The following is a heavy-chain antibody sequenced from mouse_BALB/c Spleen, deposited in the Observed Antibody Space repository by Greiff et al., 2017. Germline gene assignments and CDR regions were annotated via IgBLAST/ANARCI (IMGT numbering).Heavy chain of an antibody. Sequence: EVKVVESGGGLVKPGGSLKLSCAASGFAFSSYDMSWVRQTPEKRLEWVAEISSGGSYTYYPDTVTGRFTISRDNAKNTLYLEMSSLRSEDTAMYYCARSTMITTGAWFAYWGQGTLVTVSA. D-gene: IGHD2-4*01. V-gene: IGHV5-9-4*01. J-gene: IGHJ3*01. CDR3: ARSTMITTGAWFAY. CDR1: GFAFSSYD. CDR2: ISSGGSYT.